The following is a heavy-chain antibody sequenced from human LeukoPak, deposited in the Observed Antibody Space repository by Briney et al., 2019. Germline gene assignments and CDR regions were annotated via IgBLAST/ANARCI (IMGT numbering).Heavy chain of an antibody. V-gene: IGHV1-8*01. D-gene: IGHD6-19*01. CDR1: GYTFTSYD. CDR3: ARAQIAVAGTGGWFDP. J-gene: IGHJ5*02. CDR2: MNPNSGNT. Sequence: ASVKVSCKASGYTFTSYDINWVRQATGQGLEWMGWMNPNSGNTGYAQKFQGRVTMTRNTSISTAYMELSSLRSEDTAVYYCARAQIAVAGTGGWFDPWGQGTLVTVSS.